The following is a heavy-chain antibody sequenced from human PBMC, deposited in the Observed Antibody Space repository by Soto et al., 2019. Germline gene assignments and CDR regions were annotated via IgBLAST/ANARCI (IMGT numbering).Heavy chain of an antibody. D-gene: IGHD6-19*01. CDR1: GGSFSGYY. Sequence: QVQLQQWGAGLLKPSETLSLTCAVYGGSFSGYYWSWIRQPPGKGLEWIGEINHSGSTNYNPSLKSRVTISVHTSKNQFSLKLSSVTAADTAVYYCARADSGWLRYYYYGMDVWGQGTTVTVSS. V-gene: IGHV4-34*01. CDR2: INHSGST. J-gene: IGHJ6*02. CDR3: ARADSGWLRYYYYGMDV.